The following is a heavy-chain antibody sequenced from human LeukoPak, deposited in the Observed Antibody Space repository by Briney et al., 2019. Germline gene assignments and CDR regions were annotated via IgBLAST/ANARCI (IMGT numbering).Heavy chain of an antibody. D-gene: IGHD1-1*01. Sequence: PGGSLRLSCAASGFIFTTYAMTWVRQAPGKGLEWVSVISGSDGYTYNADSVKGRFTISRDNAKDTLYLQMSSLRDEDTAVYYCISDLCGRDDQWGRGTLVTVSS. CDR1: GFIFTTYA. CDR3: ISDLCGRDDQ. V-gene: IGHV3-23*01. CDR2: ISGSDGYT. J-gene: IGHJ5*02.